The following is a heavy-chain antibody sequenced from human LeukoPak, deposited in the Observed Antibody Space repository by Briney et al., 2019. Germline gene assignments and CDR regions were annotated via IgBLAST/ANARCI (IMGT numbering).Heavy chain of an antibody. CDR2: ISYSGSPI. CDR1: RFRFSDYY. CDR3: ARGLYSYDY. J-gene: IGHJ4*02. V-gene: IGHV3-11*04. D-gene: IGHD3-16*01. Sequence: PGGSLRLSCGASRFRFSDYYMAWIRQAPGKGLEWISYISYSGSPIDYADSMKGRFTISRDNAKNSLYLQMDSLRVEDTAVYYCARGLYSYDYWGQGTLVTVSS.